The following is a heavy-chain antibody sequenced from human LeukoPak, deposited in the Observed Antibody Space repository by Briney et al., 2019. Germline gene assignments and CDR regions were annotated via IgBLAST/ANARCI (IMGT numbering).Heavy chain of an antibody. Sequence: PGRSLRLSCAASGFTFSTYGMHWVRQAPGRGLEWLSYITSRSSTIYYAASVKGRFTISRDDAKNLLFLQMNSLRAEDTAVYYCASSKPSFDHWGQGTLVTVSS. V-gene: IGHV3-48*01. CDR1: GFTFSTYG. CDR2: ITSRSSTI. CDR3: ASSKPSFDH. J-gene: IGHJ4*02.